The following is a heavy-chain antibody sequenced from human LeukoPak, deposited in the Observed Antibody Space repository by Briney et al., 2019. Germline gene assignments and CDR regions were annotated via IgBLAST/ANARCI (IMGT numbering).Heavy chain of an antibody. Sequence: SVKVSCTASGGTFSSYAISWVRQAPGQGLEWMGRIIPILGIANYAQKFQGRVTITADKSTSTAYMELSSLRSEDTAVYYCARTHSSSWYGPFDYWGQGTLVTVSS. CDR2: IIPILGIA. V-gene: IGHV1-69*04. CDR3: ARTHSSSWYGPFDY. D-gene: IGHD6-13*01. CDR1: GGTFSSYA. J-gene: IGHJ4*02.